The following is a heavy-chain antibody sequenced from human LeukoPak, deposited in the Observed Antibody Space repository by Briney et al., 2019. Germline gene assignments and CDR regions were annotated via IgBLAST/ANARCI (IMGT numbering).Heavy chain of an antibody. CDR3: VRDRELTY. V-gene: IGHV4-59*01. CDR1: GGSISIYY. CDR2: IYNSGRST. D-gene: IGHD3-10*01. J-gene: IGHJ4*02. Sequence: SETLSLTCTVSGGSISIYYWNWIRQPPGKGLEWIGYIYNSGRSTIYNSSLKSRVTISVDTSKNQFSLRLSSVTAADTAVYFCVRDRELTYWGQGTLVTVSS.